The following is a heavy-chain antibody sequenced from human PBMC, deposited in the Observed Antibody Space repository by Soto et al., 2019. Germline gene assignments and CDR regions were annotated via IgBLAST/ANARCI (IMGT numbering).Heavy chain of an antibody. J-gene: IGHJ3*02. D-gene: IGHD3-16*01. V-gene: IGHV4-39*01. CDR1: GGSISSSSYY. Sequence: SETLSLTCTVSGGSISSSSYYWGWIRQPPGKGLEWIGSIYYSGSTYYNPSLKSRVTISVDTSKNQFSLKLSSVTAADTAVYYCARQVGVMHDAFDIWGQGTMVTVSS. CDR2: IYYSGST. CDR3: ARQVGVMHDAFDI.